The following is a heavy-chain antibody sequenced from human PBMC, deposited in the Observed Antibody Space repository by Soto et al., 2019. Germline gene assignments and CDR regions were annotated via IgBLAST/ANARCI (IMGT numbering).Heavy chain of an antibody. CDR3: AHGSGWLSDY. CDR1: GFSLNSTAVG. D-gene: IGHD6-19*01. J-gene: IGHJ4*02. CDR2: IYWNDDN. V-gene: IGHV2-5*01. Sequence: QITLKESGPTLVKPTQTLTLTCTFSGFSLNSTAVGVNWIRQPPRKALEWLALIYWNDDNHYSPSLRSRLTITKDPSKNQVVLTMTNMDPMDTATYYCAHGSGWLSDYWGQGTLVTVSS.